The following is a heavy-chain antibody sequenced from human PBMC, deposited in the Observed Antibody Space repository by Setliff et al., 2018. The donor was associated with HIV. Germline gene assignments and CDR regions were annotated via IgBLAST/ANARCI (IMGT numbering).Heavy chain of an antibody. CDR1: GGTLRSYG. J-gene: IGHJ3*02. CDR2: MNPNSGNT. V-gene: IGHV1-8*01. CDR3: ARVKYYDSSGYSIGAFDI. D-gene: IGHD3-22*01. Sequence: ASVKVSCKASGGTLRSYGMTWVRQATGQGLEWMGWMNPNSGNTGYAQKFQGRVTTTRNTSISTAYMELSSLRSEDTAVYYCARVKYYDSSGYSIGAFDIWGQGTMVTVSS.